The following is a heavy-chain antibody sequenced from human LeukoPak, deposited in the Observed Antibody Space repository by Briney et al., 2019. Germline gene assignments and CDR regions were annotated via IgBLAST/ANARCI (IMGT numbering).Heavy chain of an antibody. J-gene: IGHJ5*02. CDR3: ARGGQQLELRAFDP. CDR1: GGSFSGYY. D-gene: IGHD6-13*01. CDR2: INHSGST. Sequence: PSETLSLTCAIYGGSFSGYYWSWIRQPPGKGLEWIGEINHSGSTNYNPSLKSRVTISVDTSKNQFSLKLSSVTAADTAVYYCARGGQQLELRAFDPWGQGTLVTVSS. V-gene: IGHV4-34*01.